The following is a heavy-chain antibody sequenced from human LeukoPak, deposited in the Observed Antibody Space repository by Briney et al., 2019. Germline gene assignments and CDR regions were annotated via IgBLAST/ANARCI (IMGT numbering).Heavy chain of an antibody. Sequence: GGSLRLSCAPSGFTSTAYWMHWVRQAPGKGLVWFSHINLDGSGTTYADSVKGRFSISRDNAKNTVYLQMNSLRAEDTAVYYCASGGCVYSFSYWGQGTLVTVSS. CDR1: GFTSTAYW. CDR2: INLDGSGT. D-gene: IGHD5/OR15-5a*01. CDR3: ASGGCVYSFSY. J-gene: IGHJ4*02. V-gene: IGHV3-74*01.